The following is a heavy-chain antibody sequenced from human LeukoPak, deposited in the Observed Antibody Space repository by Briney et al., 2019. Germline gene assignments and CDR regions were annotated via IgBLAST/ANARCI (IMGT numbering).Heavy chain of an antibody. CDR1: GYTLTKLS. V-gene: IGHV1-24*01. CDR3: ATANFPSYFDY. D-gene: IGHD4/OR15-4a*01. J-gene: IGHJ4*02. Sequence: ASVTVSCKVSGYTLTKLSIHWVRQAPGKGLEWMGGIDPEDGEAIYAQKFQGRVTMTKDTSTDTASMEVSSLRSEDTAIYHCATANFPSYFDYWGQGTLVTVSS. CDR2: IDPEDGEA.